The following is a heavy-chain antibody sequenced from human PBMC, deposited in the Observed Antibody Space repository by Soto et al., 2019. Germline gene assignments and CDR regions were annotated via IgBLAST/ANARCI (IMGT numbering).Heavy chain of an antibody. V-gene: IGHV3-23*01. CDR1: GFTFSSFA. D-gene: IGHD4-17*01. J-gene: IGHJ4*02. Sequence: EVQLLESGGGLVQPGGSLRLSCAASGFTFSSFAMTWVRQAPGKGLEWVSSLTGSGDSTYYADSVKGRITISRDNSKNTLYLQMNSLRAEDPALYYCAQGTAVTTGDMAYWGQGTLVTVSS. CDR3: AQGTAVTTGDMAY. CDR2: LTGSGDST.